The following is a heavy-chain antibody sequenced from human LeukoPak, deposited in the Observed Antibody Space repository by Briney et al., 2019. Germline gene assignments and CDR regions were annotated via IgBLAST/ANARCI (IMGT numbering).Heavy chain of an antibody. V-gene: IGHV1-18*01. D-gene: IGHD3-10*01. Sequence: GASVKVSCKASGYTFSNFGLNWVRQVPGQGLEWMGWISGYSGNTNYAQKFQGRVTLTTETSTSTAYMELRSLRSDDTAVYFCAKARGVFIVDAFGVWGQGTMVTVSS. CDR1: GYTFSNFG. CDR3: AKARGVFIVDAFGV. CDR2: ISGYSGNT. J-gene: IGHJ3*01.